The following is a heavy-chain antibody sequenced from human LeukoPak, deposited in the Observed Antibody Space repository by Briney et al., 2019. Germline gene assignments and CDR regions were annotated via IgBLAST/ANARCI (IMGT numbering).Heavy chain of an antibody. CDR2: IKSKTDGGTT. CDR3: TTGPDPDYSSSWYAIDY. CDR1: GFTFSNAW. V-gene: IGHV3-15*01. Sequence: GGSIRLSWAVYGFTFSNAWMSWDRQAPGKVLEWVGRIKSKTDGGTTDYAAPVKGRFTISRDDSKNTLYLQMNSLKTEDTAVYYCTTGPDPDYSSSWYAIDYWGQGTLVTVSS. J-gene: IGHJ4*02. D-gene: IGHD6-13*01.